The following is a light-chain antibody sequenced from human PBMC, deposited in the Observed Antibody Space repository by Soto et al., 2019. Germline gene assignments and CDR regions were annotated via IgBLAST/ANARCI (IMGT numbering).Light chain of an antibody. CDR1: QYVSSSY. V-gene: IGKV3-20*01. Sequence: EIVLTQSPCTLSLSPGERATLSCRASQYVSSSYLAWYQQKPGQAPRLLIYGASSRATGIPDRFSGSGSVTDFTLTISRLEPEDFVVYHCQQYGSSPGTFGQGTKVEI. CDR3: QQYGSSPGT. J-gene: IGKJ1*01. CDR2: GAS.